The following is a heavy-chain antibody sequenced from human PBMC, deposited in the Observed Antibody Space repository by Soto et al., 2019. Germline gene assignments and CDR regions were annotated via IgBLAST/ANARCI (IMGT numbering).Heavy chain of an antibody. J-gene: IGHJ6*02. D-gene: IGHD6-6*01. V-gene: IGHV3-13*01. CDR3: SRGSRGASPTDYGMGV. Sequence: PWGSLRLSCAASGVTFSRYDVHWIRKGTGKSSEWVSALGADGDTSYQGSVKGRFTISRVNAKNSRFLQMNNLRAGDKAVYYCSRGSRGASPTDYGMGVWGQGPTGTVSS. CDR1: GVTFSRYD. CDR2: LGADGDT.